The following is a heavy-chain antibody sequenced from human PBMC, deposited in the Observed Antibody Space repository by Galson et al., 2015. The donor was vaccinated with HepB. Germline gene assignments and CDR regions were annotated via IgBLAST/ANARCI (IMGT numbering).Heavy chain of an antibody. D-gene: IGHD6-19*01. CDR3: ARDLNAAGREGKQWLGD. V-gene: IGHV1-18*01. CDR1: GYTFTSYG. J-gene: IGHJ4*02. Sequence: SVKVSCKASGYTFTSYGINWVRQAPGQGLEWMGWFSTYNGNTNYAQKLQGRVTMTTDTSTSTAYMELRSLRPDDTARYYCARDLNAAGREGKQWLGDWGQGTLVTVSS. CDR2: FSTYNGNT.